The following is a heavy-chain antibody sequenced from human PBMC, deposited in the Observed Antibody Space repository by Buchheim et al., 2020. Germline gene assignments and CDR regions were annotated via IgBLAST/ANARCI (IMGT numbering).Heavy chain of an antibody. CDR3: ARQEWLVFDY. D-gene: IGHD6-19*01. V-gene: IGHV4-39*01. J-gene: IGHJ4*02. CDR1: GGSISSSSYY. Sequence: QLQLQESGPGLVKPSETLSLTCTVSGGSISSSSYYWGWIRQPPGKGLEWIGSIYYSGRTYYNPSLKSRVTISEDTSKTQFSLKLSSVTAADTAVYYCARQEWLVFDYWGQRTL. CDR2: IYYSGRT.